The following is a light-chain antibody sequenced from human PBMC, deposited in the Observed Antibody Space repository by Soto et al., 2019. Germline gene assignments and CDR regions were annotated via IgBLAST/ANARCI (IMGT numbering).Light chain of an antibody. J-gene: IGKJ3*01. CDR3: QQYNNWPPRVT. CDR2: GAS. V-gene: IGKV3-15*01. Sequence: EIVMTQSPATLSVSPGERATLSCRASQSVSSNLAWYQQKPGQAPRLLIYGASTRATGIPARFSGSGSGTEFTLTISSRQSEDFAVYCCQQYNNWPPRVTFGPGTKVDIK. CDR1: QSVSSN.